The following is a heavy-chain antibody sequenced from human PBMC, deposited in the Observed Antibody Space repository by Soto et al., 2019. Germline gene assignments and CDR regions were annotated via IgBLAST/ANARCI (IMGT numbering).Heavy chain of an antibody. CDR1: GDSISSPSYF. J-gene: IGHJ4*02. D-gene: IGHD6-6*01. CDR2: MYYRGTA. CDR3: ARQGREFSSSRTFDQ. V-gene: IGHV4-39*01. Sequence: SENLSLTCTVSGDSISSPSYFWGWIRRPPGKGLEWIGSMYYRGTAFYNPSLKSRVTVSIDPSKSQFSLRLSSVTAADTAVYYCARQGREFSSSRTFDQWGQGTLGTVS.